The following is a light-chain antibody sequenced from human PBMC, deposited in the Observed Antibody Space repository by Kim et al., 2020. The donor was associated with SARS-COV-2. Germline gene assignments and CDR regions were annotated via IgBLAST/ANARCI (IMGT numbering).Light chain of an antibody. CDR1: QSISSW. CDR3: QQYNSYLLT. CDR2: KAS. J-gene: IGKJ4*02. Sequence: DIQMTQSPSTLSASVGNRVTITCRASQSISSWLAWYQQKPGKAPKLLIYKASSLESGVPSRFSGSGSGTEFTLTISSLQPDDFATYYCQQYNSYLLTFGGGTKVDIK. V-gene: IGKV1-5*03.